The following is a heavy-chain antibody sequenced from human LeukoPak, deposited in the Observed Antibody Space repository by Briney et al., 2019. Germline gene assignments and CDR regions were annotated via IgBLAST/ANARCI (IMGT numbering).Heavy chain of an antibody. Sequence: SETLSLTCTVSGGSISSYYWSWIRQPPGKGLKWIGYIYYSGTINYNPSLKSRVTISVDTSKNQFSLKLSSVTAADTAVYYCARGNSGSCGQTDYWGQGTLVTVSS. CDR3: ARGNSGSCGQTDY. V-gene: IGHV4-59*01. J-gene: IGHJ4*02. CDR1: GGSISSYY. CDR2: IYYSGTI. D-gene: IGHD1-26*01.